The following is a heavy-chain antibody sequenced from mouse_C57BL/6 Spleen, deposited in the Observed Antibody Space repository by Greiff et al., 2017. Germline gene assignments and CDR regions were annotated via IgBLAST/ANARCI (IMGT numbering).Heavy chain of an antibody. D-gene: IGHD1-1*01. CDR2: IHPNSGST. CDR3: ARGDYYGISLFAY. J-gene: IGHJ3*01. V-gene: IGHV1-64*01. Sequence: QVQLQQPGAELVKPGASVKLSCKASGYTFTSYWMHWVKQRPGQGLEWIGMIHPNSGSTNYNEKFKSKATLTVDKSSSTAYMQLSSLTSEDSAVYYCARGDYYGISLFAYWGQGTLVTVSA. CDR1: GYTFTSYW.